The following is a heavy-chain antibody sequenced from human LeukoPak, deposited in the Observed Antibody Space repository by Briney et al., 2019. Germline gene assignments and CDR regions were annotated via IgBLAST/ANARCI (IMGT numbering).Heavy chain of an antibody. D-gene: IGHD2-21*01. J-gene: IGHJ4*02. CDR3: ARWARTFVVPHYYFDY. CDR1: GGSIISGNYS. V-gene: IGHV4-61*02. CDR2: IYTSGNT. Sequence: SQTLSLTCTVSGGSIISGNYSWSWIRQPAGKGLEWIGRIYTSGNTNYNPSLKSRVTISVDTSKNQFSLKLSSVTAADTAVYYCARWARTFVVPHYYFDYWGQGTLVTVSS.